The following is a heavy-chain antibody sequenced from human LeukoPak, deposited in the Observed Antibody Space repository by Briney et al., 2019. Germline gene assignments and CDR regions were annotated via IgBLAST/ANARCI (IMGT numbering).Heavy chain of an antibody. D-gene: IGHD3-10*01. Sequence: GESLKISCKASGYSFTTYWIGWVRQMPGKGLEWMGIIYASDSDTRYSPSFQGQVTISADKSISTAYLQWSSLKASDTAMYYCARRQSYGLFDYWGQGTLVSVSS. CDR1: GYSFTTYW. J-gene: IGHJ4*02. V-gene: IGHV5-51*01. CDR2: IYASDSDT. CDR3: ARRQSYGLFDY.